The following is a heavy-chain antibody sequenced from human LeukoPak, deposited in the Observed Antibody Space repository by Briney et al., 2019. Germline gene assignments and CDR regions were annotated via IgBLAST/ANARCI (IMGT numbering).Heavy chain of an antibody. V-gene: IGHV3-48*03. D-gene: IGHD1-26*01. CDR3: ARGGSYVHY. Sequence: PGGSLRLSCAASGFTFSSYAMSWVRQAPGQGLEWVSYINSGGSAIYYADSVKGRFTISRDNAKNSLYLQMNSLRADDTAVYYCARGGSYVHYWGQGTLVTVSS. CDR2: INSGGSAI. J-gene: IGHJ4*02. CDR1: GFTFSSYA.